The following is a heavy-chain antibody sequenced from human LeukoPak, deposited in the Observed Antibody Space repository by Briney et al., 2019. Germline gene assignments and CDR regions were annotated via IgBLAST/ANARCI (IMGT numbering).Heavy chain of an antibody. CDR2: ISAYNGNT. J-gene: IGHJ4*02. CDR1: GYTFTSYG. Sequence: ASVKVSCKASGYTFTSYGISWVRQAPGQGLEWMGWISAYNGNTNYAQKLQGRVTMTRDTSTSTVYMELSSLRSEDTAVYYCARDEQQLADWGQGTLVTVSS. CDR3: ARDEQQLAD. D-gene: IGHD6-13*01. V-gene: IGHV1-18*01.